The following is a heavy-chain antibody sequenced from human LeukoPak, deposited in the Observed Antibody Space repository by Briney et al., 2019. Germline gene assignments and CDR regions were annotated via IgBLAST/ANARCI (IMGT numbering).Heavy chain of an antibody. J-gene: IGHJ4*02. CDR3: ARASRVGAQLDY. CDR2: IYYSGST. CDR1: GGSISSYY. Sequence: SETLSLTCTVSGGSISSYYWSWIRQPPGKGLEWIGYIYYSGSTNYNPSLKSRVTISVDTSKNQFSLKLSSVTAADTAVYHCARASRVGAQLDYWGQGTLVTVSS. D-gene: IGHD1-26*01. V-gene: IGHV4-59*01.